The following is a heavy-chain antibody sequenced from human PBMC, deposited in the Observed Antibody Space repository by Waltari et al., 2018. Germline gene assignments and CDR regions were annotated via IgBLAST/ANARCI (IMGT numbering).Heavy chain of an antibody. Sequence: QLQLQESGSGLVKPSQTLSLTCGVSGRYSWSSIRQQPGKGLEWIGDIDRSGSTSYSPSRRRRVTISIDKSKFQVYLSLTSVSAAEADVYYCVREGGSGSSINEGGYFDSWGQGNLVTVSS. V-gene: IGHV4-34*09. CDR3: VREGGSGSSINEGGYFDS. J-gene: IGHJ4*02. CDR1: GRYS. D-gene: IGHD3-10*01. CDR2: IDRSGST.